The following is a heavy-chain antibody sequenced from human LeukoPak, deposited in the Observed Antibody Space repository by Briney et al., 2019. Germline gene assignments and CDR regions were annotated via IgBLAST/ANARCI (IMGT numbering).Heavy chain of an antibody. CDR1: GLTFSSYA. CDR3: AKDFDSRALNWFDP. D-gene: IGHD3-22*01. V-gene: IGHV3-23*01. CDR2: ISGSGGRT. J-gene: IGHJ5*02. Sequence: GVSLRLSCAASGLTFSSYAMNWVRQAPGKGLEWVSAISGSGGRTYYADSVKGRFTISRDNSKNTLYLQMNNLRAEDTAVYYCAKDFDSRALNWFDPWGQGALVTVSS.